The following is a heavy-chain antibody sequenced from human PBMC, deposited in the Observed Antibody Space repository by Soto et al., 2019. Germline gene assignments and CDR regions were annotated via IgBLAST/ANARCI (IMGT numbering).Heavy chain of an antibody. V-gene: IGHV1-69*02. CDR2: IIPSLNVA. J-gene: IGHJ6*03. Sequence: QVQLVQSGAEVKRPGSSVKVSCKASGGSFGRYTISWVRQAPGHGLEWMGRIIPSLNVANYAQKFQGRVTITADKSTSTAYMELSSLRSEDTAVYYCARSPPTIADYYFYMDVWGKGTTVTVSS. CDR3: ARSPPTIADYYFYMDV. D-gene: IGHD2-2*02. CDR1: GGSFGRYT.